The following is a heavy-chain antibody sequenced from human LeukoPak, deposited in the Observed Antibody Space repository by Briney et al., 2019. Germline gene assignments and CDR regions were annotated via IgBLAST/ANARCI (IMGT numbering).Heavy chain of an antibody. J-gene: IGHJ4*02. CDR3: ARAYIAVVTATPDS. Sequence: GRSLRLSCAASGFTFSSLAMHWVRQAPGKGLEWVAFISYDGNNQYYADSVKGRFTISRDNSKNTLYLQMSSLRVEDTAIYYCARAYIAVVTATPDSWGQGALVTVSS. V-gene: IGHV3-30-3*01. CDR2: ISYDGNNQ. D-gene: IGHD2-21*02. CDR1: GFTFSSLA.